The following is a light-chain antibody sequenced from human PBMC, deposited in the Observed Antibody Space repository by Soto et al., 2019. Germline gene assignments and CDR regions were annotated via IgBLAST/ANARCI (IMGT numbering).Light chain of an antibody. CDR1: QSVSRN. CDR3: QQSYSTPYT. J-gene: IGKJ2*01. V-gene: IGKV1-39*01. Sequence: DIQMTQSPSSLSASVGDRVTITCRACQSVSRNLNWYQQRPGKAPKFLIYAASSLHSGVPSRFSVSGSGTDFTLTIGSLQPEDFATYDCQQSYSTPYTVGQGTKLEIK. CDR2: AAS.